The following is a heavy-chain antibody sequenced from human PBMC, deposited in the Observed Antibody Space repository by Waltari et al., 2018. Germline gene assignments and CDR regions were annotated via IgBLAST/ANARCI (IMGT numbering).Heavy chain of an antibody. CDR2: HYYNGNT. V-gene: IGHV4-39*01. J-gene: IGHJ6*02. D-gene: IGHD6-19*01. CDR3: ARISGPYYYGMDV. CDR1: GDSFRSSNYY. Sequence: QLQLLESGPGRVKPSETLSLSCTVSGDSFRSSNYYWGWIRQPPEKGLEWVGRHYYNGNTYYNPSLKSRVTISADMSKNQFTLKLSSVTAADTAVYYCARISGPYYYGMDVWGQGTTVTVSS.